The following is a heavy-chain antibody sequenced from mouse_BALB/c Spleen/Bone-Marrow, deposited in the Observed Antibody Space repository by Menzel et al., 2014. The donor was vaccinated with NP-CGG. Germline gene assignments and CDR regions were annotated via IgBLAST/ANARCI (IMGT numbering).Heavy chain of an antibody. CDR3: ARAGRGRYFDV. Sequence: EVKLMESGAELVKPGASVKLPCTASGFNIKDTYMHWVKPRPEQGLEWIGRIDPANGNTKYDPKFQGKATITADTSSNTAYLQLSSLTSEDTAVYYCARAGRGRYFDVWGAGTTVTVSS. D-gene: IGHD4-1*01. CDR2: IDPANGNT. V-gene: IGHV14-3*02. CDR1: GFNIKDTY. J-gene: IGHJ1*01.